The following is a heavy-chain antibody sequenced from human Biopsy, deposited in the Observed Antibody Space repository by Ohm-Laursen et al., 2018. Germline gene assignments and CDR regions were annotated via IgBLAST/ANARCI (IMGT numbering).Heavy chain of an antibody. CDR3: ARTPGVAVAGRFFDL. CDR2: IYSTGRSS. J-gene: IGHJ2*01. D-gene: IGHD6-19*01. CDR1: GGSVDDYF. Sequence: SDTLSLTCSVSGGSVDDYFWNWIRQPAGKGLEWIGRIYSTGRSSAYHPSFRSRVTMSLDTSNKQFSLKLTSVTAADTAVYYCARTPGVAVAGRFFDLWGRGTLVTVSS. V-gene: IGHV4-4*07.